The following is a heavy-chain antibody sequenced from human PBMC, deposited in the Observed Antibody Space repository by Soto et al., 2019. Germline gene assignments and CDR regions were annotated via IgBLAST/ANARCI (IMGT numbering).Heavy chain of an antibody. V-gene: IGHV5-10-1*01. Sequence: GESLKISCKGSGYSFTSYLISWVRQMPGKGLEWMGRIDPSDSYTNYSPSFQGHVTISADKSISTAYLQWSSLKASDTAMYYCASLRVTDPDGYGMDVWGQGTTVTVSS. CDR2: IDPSDSYT. CDR3: ASLRVTDPDGYGMDV. J-gene: IGHJ6*02. D-gene: IGHD5-18*01. CDR1: GYSFTSYL.